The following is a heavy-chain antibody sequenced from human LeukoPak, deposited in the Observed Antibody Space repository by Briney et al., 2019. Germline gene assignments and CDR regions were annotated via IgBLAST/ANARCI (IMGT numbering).Heavy chain of an antibody. CDR3: AKNIGLLEWLSDY. CDR1: GFTFSSYA. V-gene: IGHV3-23*01. Sequence: HPGGSLRLSCAASGFTFSSYAMSWVRQAPGKGLEWVSAISGSGGSTYYADSVKGRFTISRDNSKNTLYLQMNSLRAEDTAVYYCAKNIGLLEWLSDYWGQETLVTVSS. J-gene: IGHJ4*02. D-gene: IGHD3-3*01. CDR2: ISGSGGST.